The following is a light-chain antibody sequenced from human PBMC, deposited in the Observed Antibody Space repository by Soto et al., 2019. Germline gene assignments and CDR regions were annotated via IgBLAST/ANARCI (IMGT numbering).Light chain of an antibody. V-gene: IGLV1-44*01. CDR1: SSNIGFNT. CDR2: TNN. Sequence: QLVLTQPPSASGTPGQRVTISCSGSSSNIGFNTVSWYQHLPGTAPKLLIHTNNQRPSGVPDRFSGSESGTSASLAISGLQSEDEADYYCAAWDDSLNGVVFGGGTKLTVL. J-gene: IGLJ3*02. CDR3: AAWDDSLNGVV.